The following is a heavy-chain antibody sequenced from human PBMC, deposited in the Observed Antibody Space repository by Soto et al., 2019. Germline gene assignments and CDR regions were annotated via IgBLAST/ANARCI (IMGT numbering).Heavy chain of an antibody. CDR1: GGSVSSGSYY. V-gene: IGHV4-61*01. Sequence: SETLSLTCTVSGGSVSSGSYYWSWIRQPPGKGLEWIGYIYYSGSTNYNPSLKSRVTISVDTSKNQFSLKLSSVTAADTAVYYCARDSMIAAAGKEYVYFDYWGQGTLVTVSS. CDR2: IYYSGST. J-gene: IGHJ4*02. D-gene: IGHD6-13*01. CDR3: ARDSMIAAAGKEYVYFDY.